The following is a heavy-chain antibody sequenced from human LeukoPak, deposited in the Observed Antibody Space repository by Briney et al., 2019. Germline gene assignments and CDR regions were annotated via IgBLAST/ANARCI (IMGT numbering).Heavy chain of an antibody. V-gene: IGHV3-7*03. Sequence: PGGSLRLSCAASGFTFSSYWMSWVRQAPGKALEWVANIKQDGSDKYYVDSVKGRFTISRDNAKNSLYLRINSLRAEDTAVYYCARKTVVGSYFDYWGQGTPVTVSS. D-gene: IGHD4-23*01. CDR3: ARKTVVGSYFDY. CDR1: GFTFSSYW. CDR2: IKQDGSDK. J-gene: IGHJ4*02.